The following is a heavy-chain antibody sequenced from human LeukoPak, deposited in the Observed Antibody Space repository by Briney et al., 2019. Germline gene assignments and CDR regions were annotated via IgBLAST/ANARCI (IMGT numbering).Heavy chain of an antibody. CDR2: ICTSGST. CDR3: ARDQGRGSGSYGYFDY. V-gene: IGHV4-61*02. CDR1: GGSISSGTYY. D-gene: IGHD3-10*01. J-gene: IGHJ4*02. Sequence: PSQTLSLTCTVSGGSISSGTYYWSWIRQPAGKGLEWIGRICTSGSTNYNPSLKSRVTISVDTSKNQFSLRLNSVTAADTAVYYCARDQGRGSGSYGYFDYWGQGTLVTVSS.